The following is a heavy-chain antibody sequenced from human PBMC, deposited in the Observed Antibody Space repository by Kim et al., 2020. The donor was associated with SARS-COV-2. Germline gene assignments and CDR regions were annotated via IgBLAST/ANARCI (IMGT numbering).Heavy chain of an antibody. D-gene: IGHD3-16*01. Sequence: SETLSLTCTVSGGSVISGSHYWSWIRQPPGKGLEWIGYIYYNGRTNYEPSLKSRVTISYDTSKEQFSLKLTSVTAADTAVYYCARDGWGYYYGVVVWGPGTTVTVSS. V-gene: IGHV4-61*01. CDR1: GGSVISGSHY. CDR2: IYYNGRT. CDR3: ARDGWGYYYGVVV. J-gene: IGHJ6*02.